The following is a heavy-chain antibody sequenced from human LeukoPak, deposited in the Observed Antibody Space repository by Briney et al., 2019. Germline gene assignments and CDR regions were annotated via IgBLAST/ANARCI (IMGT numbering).Heavy chain of an antibody. Sequence: SETLSLTCAVYDGSFSGYYWSWIRQPPGKGLEWIGEINHSGSTNYNPSLKSRVTISVDTSKNQFSLKLSSVTAADTAVYYCARGYCSSTSCFGSTIPFDYWGQGTLVTVSS. D-gene: IGHD2-2*01. V-gene: IGHV4-34*01. J-gene: IGHJ4*02. CDR3: ARGYCSSTSCFGSTIPFDY. CDR1: DGSFSGYY. CDR2: INHSGST.